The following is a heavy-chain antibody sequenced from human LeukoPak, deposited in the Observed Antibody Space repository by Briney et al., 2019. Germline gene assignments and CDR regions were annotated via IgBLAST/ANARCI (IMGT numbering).Heavy chain of an antibody. J-gene: IGHJ5*02. V-gene: IGHV4-59*01. D-gene: IGHD1-26*01. CDR3: ARDRGSSGSYSWFDP. CDR2: IYYSGST. Sequence: SETLSLTCTVSGGSISSYYWSWIRQPPGKGLERIGYIYYSGSTNYNPSLKSRVTISVDTSKNQFSLKLSSVTAADTAVYYCARDRGSSGSYSWFDPWGQGTLVTVSS. CDR1: GGSISSYY.